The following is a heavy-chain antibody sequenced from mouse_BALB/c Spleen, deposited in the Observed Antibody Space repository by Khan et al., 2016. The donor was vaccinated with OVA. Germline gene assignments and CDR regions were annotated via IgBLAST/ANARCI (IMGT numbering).Heavy chain of an antibody. CDR3: VNHGSSSAWFTY. V-gene: IGHV1-7*01. J-gene: IGHJ3*01. CDR1: GYTFTSYW. CDR2: INPATDYT. Sequence: VELVESGSELAKPGASVKMSCKASGYTFTSYWMHWVKQRPGQGLEWIGYINPATDYTEYNQKFKNKATLTADKPSSTAYMQLNSLTSEDSAVYYCVNHGSSSAWFTYWGQGTPVTVSA. D-gene: IGHD1-1*01.